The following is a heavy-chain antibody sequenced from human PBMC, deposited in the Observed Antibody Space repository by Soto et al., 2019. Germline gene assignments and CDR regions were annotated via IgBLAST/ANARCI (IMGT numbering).Heavy chain of an antibody. CDR1: GGTFSSYA. Sequence: SVKVSCKASGGTFSSYAISWVRQAPGQGLEWMGGIIPIFGTANYAQKFQGRVTITADKSTSTAYMELSSLRSEDTAVYYCARAFGVDSQNYYYGMDVWGQGTTVTVSS. CDR2: IIPIFGTA. D-gene: IGHD3-3*01. V-gene: IGHV1-69*06. J-gene: IGHJ6*02. CDR3: ARAFGVDSQNYYYGMDV.